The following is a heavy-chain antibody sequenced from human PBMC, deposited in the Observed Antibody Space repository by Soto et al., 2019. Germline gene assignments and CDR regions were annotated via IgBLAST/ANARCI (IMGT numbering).Heavy chain of an antibody. V-gene: IGHV5-10-1*01. J-gene: IGHJ5*02. CDR3: ARRPVYSSSSWDWFDP. Sequence: GESLKISCKGSGYSFTSYWISWVRQMPGKGLEWMGRIDPSDSYTNYSPSFQGHVTISADKSISTAYLQWSSLKASDTAMYYCARRPVYSSSSWDWFDPGAREPWSPSPQ. CDR1: GYSFTSYW. D-gene: IGHD6-6*01. CDR2: IDPSDSYT.